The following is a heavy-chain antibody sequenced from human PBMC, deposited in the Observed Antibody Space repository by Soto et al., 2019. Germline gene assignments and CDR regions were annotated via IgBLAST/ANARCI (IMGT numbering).Heavy chain of an antibody. V-gene: IGHV1-69*13. CDR1: GGIFTRYD. J-gene: IGHJ6*02. CDR2: IIPIFGTT. D-gene: IGHD2-2*03. CDR3: GSVGYCSSTNCLFYYYHYGMDV. Sequence: ASVKVSCKASGGIFTRYDIRWVRQAPGQGLEWMGAIIPIFGTTNYAQNFRARVTITADESTSTAYMELSSLTSEDTAVYYCGSVGYCSSTNCLFYYYHYGMDVWGQGTTVTVSS.